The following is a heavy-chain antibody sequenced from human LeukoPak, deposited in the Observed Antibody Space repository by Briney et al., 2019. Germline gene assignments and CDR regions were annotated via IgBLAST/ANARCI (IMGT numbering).Heavy chain of an antibody. D-gene: IGHD6-13*01. Sequence: SETLSLTCAVYGGSFSGYYWSWIRQPPGKGLEWVGEINHSGSTNYNPSLKRRVTISVDTSKNQFSLKLSSVTAADTAVYYCARLYSSSRGRDYYYYYGMDVWGKGTTVTVSS. CDR2: INHSGST. J-gene: IGHJ6*04. CDR1: GGSFSGYY. CDR3: ARLYSSSRGRDYYYYYGMDV. V-gene: IGHV4-34*01.